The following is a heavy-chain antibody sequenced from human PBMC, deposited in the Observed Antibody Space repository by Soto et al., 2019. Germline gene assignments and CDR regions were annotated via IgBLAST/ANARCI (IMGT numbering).Heavy chain of an antibody. CDR2: ISGSGGST. D-gene: IGHD2-15*01. V-gene: IGHV3-23*01. J-gene: IGHJ3*02. CDR3: AIRDKDIVVVVAASNAAFDI. Sequence: GGSLRLSCATCGFTFSSYAMSWVRQAPGKGLEWVSAISGSGGSTYYADSVRGRFTISRDNSKNTLYLQMNSLRAEDTAVYYCAIRDKDIVVVVAASNAAFDIWGQGTMINVS. CDR1: GFTFSSYA.